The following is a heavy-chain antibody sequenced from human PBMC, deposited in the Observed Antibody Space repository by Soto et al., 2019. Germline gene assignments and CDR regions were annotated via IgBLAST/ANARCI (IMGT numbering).Heavy chain of an antibody. Sequence: SETLSLTCTVSDGSISSSSYYWGWIRQPPGKGLEWIGSIYYSGSTYYNPSLKSRVTISVDTSKNQFSLKLSSVTAADTAVYYCARGLGTYYYDSSGYYYDYWGQGTLVTVSS. V-gene: IGHV4-39*01. CDR2: IYYSGST. J-gene: IGHJ4*02. D-gene: IGHD3-22*01. CDR3: ARGLGTYYYDSSGYYYDY. CDR1: DGSISSSSYY.